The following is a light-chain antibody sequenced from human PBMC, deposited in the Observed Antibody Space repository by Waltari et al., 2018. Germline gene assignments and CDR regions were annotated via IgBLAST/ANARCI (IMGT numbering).Light chain of an antibody. Sequence: DIVMTQSPDSLAVSLGERATINCKSRQSVLYSSNNKNYLAWYQQKPGQPPKLLIYWASTRESGVPDRFSGSGSGTDFTLTISSLQAEDVAVYYCQQYYSLGTFGGGTKVEIK. CDR1: QSVLYSSNNKNY. CDR3: QQYYSLGT. J-gene: IGKJ4*01. V-gene: IGKV4-1*01. CDR2: WAS.